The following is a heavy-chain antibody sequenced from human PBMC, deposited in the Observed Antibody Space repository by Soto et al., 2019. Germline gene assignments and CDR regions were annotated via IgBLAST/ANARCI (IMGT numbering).Heavy chain of an antibody. D-gene: IGHD4-17*01. Sequence: QITLKESGPTLVKPTQTLTLTCTFSGFSLTTAGAGVGWIRQPPGKALEWLALSYWNDDTRYSPSLKNRLTITKDTSKNRVVLRMTNMDPVDTATYYCAHRGYGNYPRDNWFDPWGQGILVIVSS. V-gene: IGHV2-5*01. CDR2: SYWNDDT. J-gene: IGHJ5*02. CDR3: AHRGYGNYPRDNWFDP. CDR1: GFSLTTAGAG.